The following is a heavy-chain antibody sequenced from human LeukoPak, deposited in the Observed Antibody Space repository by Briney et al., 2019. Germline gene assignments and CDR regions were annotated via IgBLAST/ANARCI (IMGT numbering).Heavy chain of an antibody. V-gene: IGHV4-31*03. Sequence: PSETLSLTCTVSGGSISSGGYYWSWIRQPPGRGLGWIGYIYYSGSTYYNPSLKSRLTISVDTSKNQFSLKLSSLTAADTAVYFCARTITIFGALGYFDYWGQGTLVTVSS. CDR1: GGSISSGGYY. J-gene: IGHJ4*02. CDR3: ARTITIFGALGYFDY. CDR2: IYYSGST. D-gene: IGHD3-3*01.